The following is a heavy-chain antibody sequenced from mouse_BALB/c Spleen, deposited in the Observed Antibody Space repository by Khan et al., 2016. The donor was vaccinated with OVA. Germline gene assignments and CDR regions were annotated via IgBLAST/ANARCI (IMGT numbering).Heavy chain of an antibody. V-gene: IGHV3-2*02. CDR2: ISYSGRT. Sequence: EVQLQESGPGLVKPSQSLSLTCTVTGYSITSDYAWNWIRQFPGNKLEWMGYISYSGRTSYNPSLKSRISITRDTSKNQFFLQLNSVTTEDSATYDCAREVTITTVVATDFDYWGQGTTLTVSS. J-gene: IGHJ2*01. D-gene: IGHD1-1*01. CDR3: AREVTITTVVATDFDY. CDR1: GYSITSDYA.